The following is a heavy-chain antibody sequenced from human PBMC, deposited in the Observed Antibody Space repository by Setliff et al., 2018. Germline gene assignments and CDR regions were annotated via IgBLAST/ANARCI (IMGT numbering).Heavy chain of an antibody. CDR2: IYTSGST. D-gene: IGHD6-13*01. Sequence: PSETLSLTCAVYGGSFSNYYWSWIRQPAGKGLEWIGRIYTSGSTNYNPSLKSRVTMSVDTSKNQFSLKLRSMTAADTAVYYCAKQGSYYYYMDVWGKGTTVTVSS. CDR3: AKQGSYYYYMDV. V-gene: IGHV4-59*10. J-gene: IGHJ6*03. CDR1: GGSFSNYY.